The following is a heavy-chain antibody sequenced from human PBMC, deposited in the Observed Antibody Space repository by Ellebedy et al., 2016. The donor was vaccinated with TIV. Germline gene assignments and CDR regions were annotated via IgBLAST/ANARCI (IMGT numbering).Heavy chain of an antibody. CDR2: IDPRSGAS. V-gene: IGHV1-46*01. D-gene: IGHD1-26*01. J-gene: IGHJ3*02. CDR1: GDTFTRYY. Sequence: AASVKVSCKASGDTFTRYYMHWVRQAPGQGLEWLGIIDPRSGASIYAQKFQGRVTVTRDTSTSTVYMDLSSLRSEDTAMYYCAGSIVGAPVHGDAFNIWGQGTVVTVSS. CDR3: AGSIVGAPVHGDAFNI.